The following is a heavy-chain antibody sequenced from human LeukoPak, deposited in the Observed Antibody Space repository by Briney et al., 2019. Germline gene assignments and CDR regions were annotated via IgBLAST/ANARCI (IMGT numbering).Heavy chain of an antibody. J-gene: IGHJ6*03. CDR2: ISGSGGST. Sequence: GGSLRLSCAASGFTFSSYAMSWVRQAPGKGLEWVSAISGSGGSTYYADSVKGRFTISRDNSKNTLYLQMNSLRAEDTAVYYCARSSGWYDYYYYMDVWGKGTTVTVSS. CDR1: GFTFSSYA. D-gene: IGHD6-19*01. CDR3: ARSSGWYDYYYYMDV. V-gene: IGHV3-23*01.